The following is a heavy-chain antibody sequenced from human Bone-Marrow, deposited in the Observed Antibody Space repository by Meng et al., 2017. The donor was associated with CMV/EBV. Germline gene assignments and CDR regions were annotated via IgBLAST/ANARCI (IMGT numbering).Heavy chain of an antibody. CDR3: AKVPDYYGSGRGWFDP. J-gene: IGHJ5*02. D-gene: IGHD3-10*01. V-gene: IGHV3-23*01. CDR1: GFPFSSLA. Sequence: SGFPFSSLAVSWVRPAPGKGLEWVSTIRDSGGSTYYADSVKGRFTISRDNTKNTLYLQMNSLRAEDTAVYYCAKVPDYYGSGRGWFDPWGQGTLVTVSS. CDR2: IRDSGGST.